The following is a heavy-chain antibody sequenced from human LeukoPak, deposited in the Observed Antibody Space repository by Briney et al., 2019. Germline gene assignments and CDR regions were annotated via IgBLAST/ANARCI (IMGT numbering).Heavy chain of an antibody. D-gene: IGHD3-10*01. Sequence: ASVKVSCKASGYTFTSYDINWVRQATGQGLEWMGWMNPNSGNTGYAQKFQGRVTMTRNTSISTAYMELSGLRSEDTAVYYCARVITMVRGVMWAKKNWFDPWGQGTLVTVSS. CDR2: MNPNSGNT. CDR1: GYTFTSYD. CDR3: ARVITMVRGVMWAKKNWFDP. J-gene: IGHJ5*02. V-gene: IGHV1-8*01.